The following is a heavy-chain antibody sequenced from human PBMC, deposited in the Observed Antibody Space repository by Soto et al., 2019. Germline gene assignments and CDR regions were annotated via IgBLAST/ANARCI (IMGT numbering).Heavy chain of an antibody. CDR3: ANCYYYDSSGYYYAAQHYRMDV. CDR1: GFTFSNYA. Sequence: GGSLRLSCAASGFTFSNYAMNWVRQAPGKGLEWVSGISGSGSSSYYTGSVKGRFSISRDNSKNTLYLQMNSMRAEDTAVYYCANCYYYDSSGYYYAAQHYRMDVWGQGTTVIVYS. D-gene: IGHD3-22*01. J-gene: IGHJ6*02. CDR2: ISGSGSSS. V-gene: IGHV3-23*01.